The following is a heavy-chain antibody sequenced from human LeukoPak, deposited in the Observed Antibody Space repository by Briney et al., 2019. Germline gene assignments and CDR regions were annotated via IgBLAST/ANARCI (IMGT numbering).Heavy chain of an antibody. J-gene: IGHJ2*01. CDR2: ICSSSSYI. V-gene: IGHV3-21*01. CDR3: ARGGEHGEYFDL. Sequence: GGSLRLSCAASGFTFSSYSMNWVRQAPGKGLERVSSICSSSSYIYYADSVKGRFTISRDNAKNSLYLQMNNLRVEDRAVHYCARGGEHGEYFDLWGRATLVTVSP. D-gene: IGHD1-26*01. CDR1: GFTFSSYS.